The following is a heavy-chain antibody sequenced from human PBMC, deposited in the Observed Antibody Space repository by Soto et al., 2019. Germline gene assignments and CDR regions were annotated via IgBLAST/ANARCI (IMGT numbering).Heavy chain of an antibody. CDR2: ISHDGRNK. J-gene: IGHJ4*02. CDR3: ARDYRIQWLVRTFDY. V-gene: IGHV3-30*03. CDR1: GFTFSDYG. D-gene: IGHD6-19*01. Sequence: QVQLVESGGGVVQPGRSLRLSCAASGFTFSDYGMHWVRQAPGKGLEWVTLISHDGRNKYYADSVKGRFTISRDNSKNRPYLQMSSLRAEYTAIYYCARDYRIQWLVRTFDYWGQGTLVIVSS.